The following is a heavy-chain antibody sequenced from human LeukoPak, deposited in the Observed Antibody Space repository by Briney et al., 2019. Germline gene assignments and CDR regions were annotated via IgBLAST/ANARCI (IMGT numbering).Heavy chain of an antibody. CDR1: GFTFSSYA. D-gene: IGHD3-22*01. CDR3: AKDYYGSSGIAIYYYMDV. V-gene: IGHV3-23*01. Sequence: GGSLRLSCAASGFTFSSYAMSWVRQAPGKGLEWVSAISGSGGSTYYADSVKGRFTISRDNSKNTLYLQMNSLRAEDTAVYYCAKDYYGSSGIAIYYYMDVWGKGTTVTVSS. J-gene: IGHJ6*03. CDR2: ISGSGGST.